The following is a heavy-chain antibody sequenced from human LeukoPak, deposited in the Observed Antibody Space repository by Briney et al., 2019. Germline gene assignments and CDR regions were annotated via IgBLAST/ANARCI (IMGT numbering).Heavy chain of an antibody. V-gene: IGHV4-4*07. CDR2: IYISGST. J-gene: IGHJ3*02. D-gene: IGHD2-8*01. CDR3: AGLGGYCTNAVCYSTFDI. CDR1: GGSISSYH. Sequence: SETLSLTCTVSGGSISSYHWSWIRQPAGKGLEWIGRIYISGSTNYNLSLKSRVTMSVDTYKNQFSLRLSSVTAADTAVYFCAGLGGYCTNAVCYSTFDIWGQGTMVTVSS.